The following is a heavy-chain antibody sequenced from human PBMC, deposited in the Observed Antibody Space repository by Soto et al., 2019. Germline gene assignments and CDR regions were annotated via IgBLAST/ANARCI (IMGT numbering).Heavy chain of an antibody. V-gene: IGHV5-51*01. Sequence: GESLKISCKGSGYSFTSYWIGWVRQMPGKGLEWMGIIYPGDSDTRYSPSFQGQVTISADKSISTAYLQWSSLKASDTAMYYCARSLPRTIFGVVITDYYYYGMEVWGQGTTVTVPS. J-gene: IGHJ6*02. CDR1: GYSFTSYW. D-gene: IGHD3-3*01. CDR3: ARSLPRTIFGVVITDYYYYGMEV. CDR2: IYPGDSDT.